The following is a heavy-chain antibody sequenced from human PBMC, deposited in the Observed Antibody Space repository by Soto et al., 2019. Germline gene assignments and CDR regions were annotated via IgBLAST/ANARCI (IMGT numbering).Heavy chain of an antibody. Sequence: GGSLRLSCVVSGFTFSDFGMHWVRQSPGEGLAWVASISKDGLDRYYSESVKGRFTISRDDSKNTVFLQMNSLKLEDTAAYFCASPREGQWLVFDHWGQRTLVTVSS. D-gene: IGHD6-19*01. CDR2: ISKDGLDR. J-gene: IGHJ4*02. V-gene: IGHV3-30*19. CDR1: GFTFSDFG. CDR3: ASPREGQWLVFDH.